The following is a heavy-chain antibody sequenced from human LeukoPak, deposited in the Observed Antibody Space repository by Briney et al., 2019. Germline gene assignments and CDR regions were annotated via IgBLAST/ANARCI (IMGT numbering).Heavy chain of an antibody. CDR3: AREVQDAFDI. CDR2: IWYDGSNE. V-gene: IGHV3-33*08. CDR1: GFDFSSYV. J-gene: IGHJ3*02. Sequence: PGRSLRLSCAASGFDFSSYVMHWVRQAPGKGLEWVALIWYDGSNEYYADSVKGRFAISRDNSKNTLYLQMNSLRAEDTAVYYCAREVQDAFDIWGQGTMVIVSS.